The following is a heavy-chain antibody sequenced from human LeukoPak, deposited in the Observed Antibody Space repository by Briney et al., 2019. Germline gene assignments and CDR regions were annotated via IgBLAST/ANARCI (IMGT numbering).Heavy chain of an antibody. CDR1: GFTFSSYS. V-gene: IGHV3-21*01. D-gene: IGHD1-26*01. CDR3: ACLVGATQDV. CDR2: ISSTSTYI. Sequence: PGGSLRLSCAASGFTFSSYSMNWVRQAPGKGLEWVSSISSTSTYIYYADSVKGRFTISRGNAKNSLYLQMNSLRAEDTAVYYCACLVGATQDVWGKGTTVIVSS. J-gene: IGHJ6*04.